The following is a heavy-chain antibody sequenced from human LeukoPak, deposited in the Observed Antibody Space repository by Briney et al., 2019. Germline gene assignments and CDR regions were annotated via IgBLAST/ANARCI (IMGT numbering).Heavy chain of an antibody. CDR2: IYSGGST. V-gene: IGHV3-53*04. D-gene: IGHD3-3*02. CDR3: ARLYGTFLEWSPYFDY. J-gene: IGHJ4*02. Sequence: GGSLRLSCAASGFTVSTNYMSWVRQAPGKGLEWVSVIYSGGSTYYADSVKRRFTISRHKSRNTLYLQMNSLRAEDTAVYYCARLYGTFLEWSPYFDYWGQGTLVTVSS. CDR1: GFTVSTNY.